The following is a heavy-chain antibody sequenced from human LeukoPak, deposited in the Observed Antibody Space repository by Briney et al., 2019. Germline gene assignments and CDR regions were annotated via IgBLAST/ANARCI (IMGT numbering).Heavy chain of an antibody. D-gene: IGHD2-15*01. CDR1: GYPFTNYW. Sequence: GEDLRIYCKASGYPFTNYWLGGVRHTPGKGLEWMGIIHPGYSDTRYKTSFQGQVTMSVDESPSTAYLHWTSLKASDNAIYYCARHAGYCTGGKCYSFYYFDYWGEGTLVTVSS. J-gene: IGHJ4*02. CDR3: ARHAGYCTGGKCYSFYYFDY. V-gene: IGHV5-51*01. CDR2: IHPGYSDT.